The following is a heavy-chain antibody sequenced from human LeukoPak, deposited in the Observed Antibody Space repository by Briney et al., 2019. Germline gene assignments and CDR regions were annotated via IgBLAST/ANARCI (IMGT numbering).Heavy chain of an antibody. D-gene: IGHD1-26*01. CDR2: ISSSSSTI. Sequence: PGGSLRPSCAASGFTFSSYSMNWVRQAPGKGLEWVSYISSSSSTIYYADSVKGRFTISRDNTKNSLYLQMNGLRAEDTAVYYCARDRYSGSYPIIDAFDIWGQGTMVTVSS. CDR1: GFTFSSYS. CDR3: ARDRYSGSYPIIDAFDI. J-gene: IGHJ3*02. V-gene: IGHV3-48*01.